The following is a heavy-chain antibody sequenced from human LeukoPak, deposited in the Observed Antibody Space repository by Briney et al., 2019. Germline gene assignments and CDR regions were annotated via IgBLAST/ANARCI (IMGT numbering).Heavy chain of an antibody. J-gene: IGHJ3*02. V-gene: IGHV4-59*08. CDR2: NSYLAST. CDR1: SRSHSTLY. D-gene: IGHD3-9*01. CDR3: ARQGYDILTGYIDAFDI. Sequence: SHTLSLTCTVSSRSHSTLYARWARQPSTRAREWVGYNSYLASTNYNPSQKSRVTISIDTYKNQFSLKLRSVTAADTDIYYCARQGYDILTGYIDAFDIWGQGTMVTVSS.